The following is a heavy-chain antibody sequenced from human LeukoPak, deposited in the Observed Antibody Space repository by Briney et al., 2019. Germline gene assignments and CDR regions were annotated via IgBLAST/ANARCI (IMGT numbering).Heavy chain of an antibody. CDR2: INHSGST. V-gene: IGHV4-34*01. Sequence: SETLSLTCAVYGGSFSGYYWSWIRQPPGKGLEWIGEINHSGSTNYNPSIKSRVTISVDTSKNQFSLKLSSVTAADTAVYYCARGGDYVWGSYRLFDYWGQGTLVTVSS. D-gene: IGHD3-16*02. J-gene: IGHJ4*02. CDR1: GGSFSGYY. CDR3: ARGGDYVWGSYRLFDY.